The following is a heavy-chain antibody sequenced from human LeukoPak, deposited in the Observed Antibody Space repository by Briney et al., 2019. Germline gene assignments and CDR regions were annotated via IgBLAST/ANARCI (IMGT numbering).Heavy chain of an antibody. Sequence: ASVKVSCKASGYTFTGYYIHWVRQAPGQGLEWLGRINPNSGGTKYAQNFQGRVTMTRDTSISTAYMELSRLRSDDTAVYYCARVERFGATVDYWGQGTLVTVSS. V-gene: IGHV1-2*06. D-gene: IGHD1-26*01. CDR2: INPNSGGT. J-gene: IGHJ4*02. CDR3: ARVERFGATVDY. CDR1: GYTFTGYY.